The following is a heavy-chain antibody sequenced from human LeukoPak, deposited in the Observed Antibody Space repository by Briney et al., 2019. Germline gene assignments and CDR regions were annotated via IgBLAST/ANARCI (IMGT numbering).Heavy chain of an antibody. CDR1: GFTFDDYA. V-gene: IGHV3-74*01. CDR2: ISPDGSET. CDR3: ARDMWGSFDY. D-gene: IGHD7-27*01. J-gene: IGHJ4*02. Sequence: GGSLRLSCAASGFTFDDYAMHWGRQASGEGLVWVSRISPDGSETTYADSVKGRFTISRDNAKSTLYLQLSSLRAEDTAVYYCARDMWGSFDYWGQGALVTVSS.